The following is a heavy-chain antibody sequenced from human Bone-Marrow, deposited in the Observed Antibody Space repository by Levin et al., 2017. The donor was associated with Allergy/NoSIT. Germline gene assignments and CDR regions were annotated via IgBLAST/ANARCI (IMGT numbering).Heavy chain of an antibody. CDR1: GGSISGYY. D-gene: IGHD2-8*02. CDR2: MHYTGIT. V-gene: IGHV4-59*01. Sequence: SQTLSLTCTVSGGSISGYYWSWIRQPPWKGLEWIGYMHYTGITHSNPSLKSRVTFSVDTSTNQFSLKLTSVTAADTAVYYCARYHCAAGTCYYFDYWGQGTPVTVSS. CDR3: ARYHCAAGTCYYFDY. J-gene: IGHJ4*02.